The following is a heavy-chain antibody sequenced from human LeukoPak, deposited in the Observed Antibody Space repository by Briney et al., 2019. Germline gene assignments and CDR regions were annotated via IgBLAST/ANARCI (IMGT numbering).Heavy chain of an antibody. CDR3: ARVSGPGMNEYFHL. Sequence: PGGSLRLSCAASGFTFCGAWLHWVRQAPGKGMVWVSRINNDGTTTKSADSVKGRFTISRDNAKNTLYLQMNSLRAEDTAVYYCARVSGPGMNEYFHLWGQGTLVTVSS. D-gene: IGHD3-10*01. J-gene: IGHJ1*01. CDR1: GFTFCGAW. CDR2: INNDGTTT. V-gene: IGHV3-74*01.